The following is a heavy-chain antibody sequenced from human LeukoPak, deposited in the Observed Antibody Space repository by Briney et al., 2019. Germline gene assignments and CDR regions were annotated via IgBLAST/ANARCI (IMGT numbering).Heavy chain of an antibody. CDR1: GFIFSSYA. Sequence: GGSLRLSCAASGFIFSSYAMNWVRQAPGKGLEWVSAISGSGDSTYSADSVKGRFTISRDNSKNTLYLQMNSLRAEDAAVYYCAKVRQQWPPGEFDYWGQGTLVTVSS. J-gene: IGHJ4*02. D-gene: IGHD3-16*01. V-gene: IGHV3-23*01. CDR2: ISGSGDST. CDR3: AKVRQQWPPGEFDY.